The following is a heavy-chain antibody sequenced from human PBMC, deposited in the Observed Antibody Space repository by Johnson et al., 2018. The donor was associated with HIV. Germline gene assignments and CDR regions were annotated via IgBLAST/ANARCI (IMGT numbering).Heavy chain of an antibody. CDR2: ISYDGLNK. V-gene: IGHV3-30*04. J-gene: IGHJ3*02. Sequence: QMLLVESGGGVVQPGRSLRLACAASGFTFSSYPMHWVRQAPGKGLEWVAVISYDGLNKYYADSVKGRFTISRDNSKNRLHLQMNSLRAEDTAGYFFARGVKQQLRGVDAFDIWGQGTMVTVSS. CDR3: ARGVKQQLRGVDAFDI. D-gene: IGHD4-11*01. CDR1: GFTFSSYP.